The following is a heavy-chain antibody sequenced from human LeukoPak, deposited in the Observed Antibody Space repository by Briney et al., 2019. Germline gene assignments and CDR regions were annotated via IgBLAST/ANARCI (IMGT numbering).Heavy chain of an antibody. CDR3: ARLPTVTFFDY. J-gene: IGHJ4*02. CDR1: GGSISSYY. V-gene: IGHV4-59*01. CDR2: IYYSGST. Sequence: SETLSLTCTVSGGSISSYYWSWIRQPPGKGLEWIGYIYYSGSTNYNPSLKSRVTISVDTSKNQFSLKLSSVTAADTAVYYCARLPTVTFFDYWGQGTLVTVPS. D-gene: IGHD4-17*01.